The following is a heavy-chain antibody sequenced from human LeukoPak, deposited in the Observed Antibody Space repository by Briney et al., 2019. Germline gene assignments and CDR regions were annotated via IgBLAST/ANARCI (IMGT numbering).Heavy chain of an antibody. CDR2: INPNSGGT. V-gene: IGHV1-2*02. CDR1: GYTFTGYY. CDR3: ATGGTGATGYYYYMDV. J-gene: IGHJ6*03. D-gene: IGHD5-12*01. Sequence: ASVKVSCKASGYTFTGYYMHWVRQAPGQGLEWMGWINPNSGGTNYAQKFQGRVTMTRDTSISTAYMELSRLRSDDTAVYYCATGGTGATGYYYYMDVWGKGTTVTVSS.